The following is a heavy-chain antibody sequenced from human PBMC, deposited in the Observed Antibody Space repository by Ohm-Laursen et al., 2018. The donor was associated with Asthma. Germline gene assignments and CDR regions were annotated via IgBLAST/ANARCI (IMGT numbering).Heavy chain of an antibody. CDR2: IYYGGSP. V-gene: IGHV4-39*01. CDR1: GASTKSSSYF. Sequence: SETLSLTCSVSGASTKSSSYFWGWIRQPPGKGLEWIGSIYYGGSPYYNPSLKSRVTISVDTSENQFSLKLSSVTAADTAVYFCAVSLPGDYYYGMDVWGQGTTVSVSS. J-gene: IGHJ6*02. CDR3: AVSLPGDYYYGMDV.